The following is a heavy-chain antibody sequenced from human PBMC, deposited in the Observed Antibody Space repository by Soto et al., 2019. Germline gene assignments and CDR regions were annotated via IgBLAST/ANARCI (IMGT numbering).Heavy chain of an antibody. D-gene: IGHD1-1*01. CDR1: GGFVSSGSYY. CDR3: ARVERGTATTVVDAFDI. Sequence: QVQLQQWGAGLLKPSETLSLTCAVYGGFVSSGSYYWSWIRQPPGKGLEWIGEMSHSGGTHFNSSLKSWVTISVDTSKNQFSLKMSSVTAADTALYYCARVERGTATTVVDAFDIWGPGTMVTVSS. CDR2: MSHSGGT. V-gene: IGHV4-34*01. J-gene: IGHJ3*02.